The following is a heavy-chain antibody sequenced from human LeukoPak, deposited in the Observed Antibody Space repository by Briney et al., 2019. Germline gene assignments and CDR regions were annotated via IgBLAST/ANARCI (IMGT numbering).Heavy chain of an antibody. V-gene: IGHV4-30-2*06. Sequence: SETLSLTCGVSGGFIRSSGYSWSWIRQSPGMGLEWIGNIYHSGDTYYNPSLKNRLTISVDRLKNQFSLRLTSVTAADTAVYYCVRGSSVTMVRGVIVTYGLDVWGQGTTVTVSS. CDR2: IYHSGDT. J-gene: IGHJ6*02. CDR1: GGFIRSSGYS. D-gene: IGHD3-10*01. CDR3: VRGSSVTMVRGVIVTYGLDV.